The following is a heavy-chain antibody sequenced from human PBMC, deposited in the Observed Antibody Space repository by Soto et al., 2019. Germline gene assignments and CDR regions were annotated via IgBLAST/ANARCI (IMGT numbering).Heavy chain of an antibody. Sequence: SETLSLTCTGSVGSISRGDDYLSWNRHPPGKGVEGVGYIYYSGSTDYNPSLKSRVTISVDTSKNQFFLHLTSVAAADTAVHYCARGLAPATWGHAPMVTVSS. D-gene: IGHD6-25*01. CDR2: IYYSGST. J-gene: IGHJ5*01. CDR1: VGSISRGDDY. V-gene: IGHV4-30-4*01. CDR3: ARGLAPAT.